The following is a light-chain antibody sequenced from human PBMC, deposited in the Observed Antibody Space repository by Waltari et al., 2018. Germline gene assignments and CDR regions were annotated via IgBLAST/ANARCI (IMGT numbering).Light chain of an antibody. V-gene: IGKV2-28*01. CDR3: MQALQTPLT. CDR1: QSLLHSNGDHY. CDR2: LGS. J-gene: IGKJ4*01. Sequence: DIVMTQSPLSLPVTPGEPASIPCRSSQSLLHSNGDHYLDWYLQKPGQSPQLLIYLGSNPASRVPDRFSGSGSGTDFTLKISRVEAEDVGVYYCMQALQTPLTFGGGTKVEIK.